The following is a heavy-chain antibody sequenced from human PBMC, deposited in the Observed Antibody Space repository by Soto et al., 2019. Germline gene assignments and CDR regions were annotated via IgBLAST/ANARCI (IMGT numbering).Heavy chain of an antibody. CDR1: GFTFSSHA. J-gene: IGHJ4*02. D-gene: IGHD2-15*01. Sequence: EVQLLESGGGLVQPGGALRLSCAASGFTFSSHAMSWVRQAPGKGLEWISSISAGSEGAYYADSVKGRFTISRDNSNNTPYLQMNSLIAEYTAVYYCARDLWWYLHWGQGTLVTVSS. V-gene: IGHV3-23*01. CDR3: ARDLWWYLH. CDR2: ISAGSEGA.